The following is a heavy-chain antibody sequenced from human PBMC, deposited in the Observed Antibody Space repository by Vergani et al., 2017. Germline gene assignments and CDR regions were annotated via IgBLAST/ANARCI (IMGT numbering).Heavy chain of an antibody. CDR1: GFTFSTSA. V-gene: IGHV3-23*01. CDR3: ARDLRLLYNRFDP. CDR2: ISVSGGNA. Sequence: EVQLLESGGGLVQPGGSLRLSCAASGFTFSTSAMNWVRQAPGKGLEWVSSISVSGGNAYYADSVKGRFTISRDNSRDTLYLQMNSLRADDTALYYCARDLRLLYNRFDPWGQGTLVTVSS. J-gene: IGHJ5*02. D-gene: IGHD1-14*01.